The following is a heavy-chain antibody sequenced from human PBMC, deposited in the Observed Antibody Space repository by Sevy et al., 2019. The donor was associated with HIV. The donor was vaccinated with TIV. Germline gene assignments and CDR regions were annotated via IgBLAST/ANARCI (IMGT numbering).Heavy chain of an antibody. CDR3: AGGYYDFWSGYYRRDGFDS. V-gene: IGHV1-18*01. D-gene: IGHD3-3*01. Sequence: ASVKVSCKASGYTFTSYGISWVRQAPGQGLEWMGWISAYNGDTNYAQKLQGRVTMTTDTSTSTAYMELTSLRSDDTAVYFCAGGYYDFWSGYYRRDGFDSWGQGTRVTVSS. CDR1: GYTFTSYG. CDR2: ISAYNGDT. J-gene: IGHJ3*02.